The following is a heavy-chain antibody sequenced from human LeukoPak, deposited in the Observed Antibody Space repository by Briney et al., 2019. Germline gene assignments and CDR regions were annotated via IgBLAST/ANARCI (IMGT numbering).Heavy chain of an antibody. J-gene: IGHJ4*02. CDR2: VYSGGNT. Sequence: GGSLRLSCTASGFTVSSDYMSWVRQAPGKGLEWVSVVYSGGNTYYADSVKGRFTISRDNPKNTLYLQMNSLRAEDTAVYYCAREPPGGGFDYWGQGTLVTVSS. V-gene: IGHV3-66*01. CDR3: AREPPGGGFDY. CDR1: GFTVSSDY. D-gene: IGHD3-16*01.